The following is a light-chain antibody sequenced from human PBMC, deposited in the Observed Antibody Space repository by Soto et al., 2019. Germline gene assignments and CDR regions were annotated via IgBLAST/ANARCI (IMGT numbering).Light chain of an antibody. J-gene: IGKJ1*01. V-gene: IGKV1-5*03. Sequence: DIQMTQSPSTLSASVGDRVTITCRASQNINNWLAWYQQKPGKAPKLLIYRASSLENGVPSRFSGRGSGTDFIFTITTLQPDDFATYYCQQYRSDSTFGQGTKLELK. CDR1: QNINNW. CDR2: RAS. CDR3: QQYRSDST.